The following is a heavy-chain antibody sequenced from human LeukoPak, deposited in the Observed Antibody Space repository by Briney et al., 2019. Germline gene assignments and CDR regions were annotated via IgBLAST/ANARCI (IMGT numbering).Heavy chain of an antibody. CDR1: GGSVSSGSYY. CDR3: ARDTGSYSFSGMDV. Sequence: PSETLSLTCTVSGGSVSSGSYYWSWIRQHPGKGLEWIGCIYYSGSTYYNPSLKSRVTISVDTSKNQFSLKLSSVTAADTAVYYCARDTGSYSFSGMDVWGQGTTVTVSS. V-gene: IGHV4-31*03. D-gene: IGHD1-26*01. J-gene: IGHJ6*02. CDR2: IYYSGST.